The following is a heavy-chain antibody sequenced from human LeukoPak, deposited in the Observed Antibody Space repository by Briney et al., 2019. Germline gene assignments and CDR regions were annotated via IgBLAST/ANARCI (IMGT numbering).Heavy chain of an antibody. V-gene: IGHV3-15*01. Sequence: GGSLRLSCTASGFTFSTYWMSWVRQAPGKGLEWVGRIKSKTDGGTTDYAAPVKGRFTISRDDSKNTLYLQMNSLKTEDTAVYYCTTDRGDCFDYWGQGTLVTVSS. J-gene: IGHJ4*02. CDR1: GFTFSTYW. D-gene: IGHD2-21*01. CDR3: TTDRGDCFDY. CDR2: IKSKTDGGTT.